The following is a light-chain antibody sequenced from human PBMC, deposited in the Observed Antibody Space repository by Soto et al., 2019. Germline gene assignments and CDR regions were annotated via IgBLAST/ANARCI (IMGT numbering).Light chain of an antibody. J-gene: IGKJ4*01. CDR2: KAS. CDR3: QQYNTYPLT. CDR1: QKISTW. Sequence: DIQMTQSPSTLSASVGDRVTITCRASQKISTWLAWYQQKPGKAPKLLIYKASSLEGGVPSRFSGRGSGTEFIITISSLQPDVFSTYYYQQYNTYPLTCGGGTTVDIK. V-gene: IGKV1-5*03.